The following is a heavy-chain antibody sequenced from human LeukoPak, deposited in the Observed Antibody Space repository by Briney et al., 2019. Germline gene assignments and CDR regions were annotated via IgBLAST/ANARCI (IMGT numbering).Heavy chain of an antibody. Sequence: SETLSLTCAVYGGSFSGYYWSWIRQPPGKGLEWIGEINHSGSTNYNPSLKSRVTISVDTSKNQFSLKLSSVTAADTAVYYCAKFTHRAYYYGSGSCYKVFDYWGQGTLVTVSS. J-gene: IGHJ4*02. V-gene: IGHV4-34*01. CDR2: INHSGST. CDR3: AKFTHRAYYYGSGSCYKVFDY. CDR1: GGSFSGYY. D-gene: IGHD3-10*01.